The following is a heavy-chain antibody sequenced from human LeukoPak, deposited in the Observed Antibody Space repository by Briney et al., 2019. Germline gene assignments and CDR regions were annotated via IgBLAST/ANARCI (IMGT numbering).Heavy chain of an antibody. J-gene: IGHJ4*02. CDR1: GYTFTSYD. D-gene: IGHD6-19*01. CDR2: MNPNSGNT. CDR3: ARGSSSGWYGDFDY. Sequence: GASVKVSCKASGYTFTSYDINWVRQATGQGLEWMRWMNPNSGNTGYAQKFQGRVTMTRNTSISTAYMELSSLRSEDTAVYYCARGSSSGWYGDFDYWGQGTLVTVSS. V-gene: IGHV1-8*01.